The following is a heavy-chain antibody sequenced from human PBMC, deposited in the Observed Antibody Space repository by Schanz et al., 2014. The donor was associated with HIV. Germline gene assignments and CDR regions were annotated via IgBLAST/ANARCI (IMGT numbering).Heavy chain of an antibody. CDR1: GFTFDDYA. CDR3: TRDGGCSGSACYGYGMDV. CDR2: ISWNGITI. J-gene: IGHJ6*02. D-gene: IGHD1-26*01. Sequence: EVQLVESGGNLVQPGRSLRLSCAASGFTFDDYAMHWVRQAPGKGLEWVSGISWNGITIGYADSVKGRFTISRDNAKNTLFLQMNNLREDDTAVYYCTRDGGCSGSACYGYGMDVWGQGTTVTVSS. V-gene: IGHV3-9*01.